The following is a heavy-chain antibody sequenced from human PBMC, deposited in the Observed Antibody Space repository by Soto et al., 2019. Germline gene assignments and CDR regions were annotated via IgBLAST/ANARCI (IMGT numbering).Heavy chain of an antibody. J-gene: IGHJ6*02. CDR2: IRSKANSYAT. Sequence: PXGSRRLSGSVSGFAFSGSTIHWVRQASGKGLEWVGRIRSKANSYATAYAAAVKGRFIVSRDDSKTTSYLQMDSLKIEDTAMYYCFRENYFSYHGMDVWGQGTTVTVSS. CDR1: GFAFSGST. CDR3: FRENYFSYHGMDV. V-gene: IGHV3-73*01.